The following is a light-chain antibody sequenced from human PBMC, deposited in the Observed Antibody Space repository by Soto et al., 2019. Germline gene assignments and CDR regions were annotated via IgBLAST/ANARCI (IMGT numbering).Light chain of an antibody. CDR2: AAS. CDR3: QQTYSTPPT. J-gene: IGKJ1*01. CDR1: QGISSY. Sequence: DIQITQYPSSLSASVGDRVTIPCRASQGISSYLAWYQQKPGKVPKLLMYAASTLQSGVPSRFSGSGSGTDFTLTISSLQPEDFATYYCQQTYSTPPTFGQGTKVDIK. V-gene: IGKV1-27*01.